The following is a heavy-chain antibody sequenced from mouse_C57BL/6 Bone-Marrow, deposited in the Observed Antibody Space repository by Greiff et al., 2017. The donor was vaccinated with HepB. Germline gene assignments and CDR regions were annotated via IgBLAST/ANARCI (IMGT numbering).Heavy chain of an antibody. J-gene: IGHJ3*01. CDR2: ISSGSSTI. CDR1: GFTFSDYG. V-gene: IGHV5-17*01. Sequence: EVKVEESGGGLVKPGGSLKLSCAASGFTFSDYGMHWVRQAPEKGLEWVAYISSGSSTIYYADTVKGRFTISRDNAKNTLFLQMTSLRSEDTAMYYCARGAGSSFAYWGQGTLVTVSA. D-gene: IGHD1-1*01. CDR3: ARGAGSSFAY.